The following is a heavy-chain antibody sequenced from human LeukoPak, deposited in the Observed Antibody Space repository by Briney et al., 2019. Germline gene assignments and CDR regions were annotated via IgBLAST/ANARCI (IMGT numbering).Heavy chain of an antibody. CDR1: GFTLRSYG. V-gene: IGHV3-74*01. Sequence: PGGSLRLSCAASGFTLRSYGMHWVRQSPGKGLLWVSHINHDGSLRDYADSVKGRFTISKDIAKNTVYLQVDSLGAEDTAVYYCTRDVFSLGDSWGQGTLVTVSS. J-gene: IGHJ4*02. D-gene: IGHD2/OR15-2a*01. CDR2: INHDGSLR. CDR3: TRDVFSLGDS.